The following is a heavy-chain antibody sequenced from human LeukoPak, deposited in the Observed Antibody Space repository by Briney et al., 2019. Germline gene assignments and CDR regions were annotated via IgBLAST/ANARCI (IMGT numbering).Heavy chain of an antibody. CDR2: IWYGGSNK. CDR3: ARLVSDDSSGYYYDGPFDY. CDR1: GFTFSSYG. D-gene: IGHD3-22*01. Sequence: GGSLRLSCAASGFTFSSYGMHWVRQAPGKGLEWVAVIWYGGSNKYYADSVKGRFTISRDNSKNTLYLQMNSLRAEDTAVYYCARLVSDDSSGYYYDGPFDYWGQGTLVTVSS. V-gene: IGHV3-33*08. J-gene: IGHJ4*02.